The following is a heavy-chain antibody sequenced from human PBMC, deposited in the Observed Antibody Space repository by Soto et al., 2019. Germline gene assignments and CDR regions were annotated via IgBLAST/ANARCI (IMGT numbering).Heavy chain of an antibody. Sequence: QVQLQQWGAGLLKPSETLSLTCAVYGGSFRGYYWSWIRQPPGKGLEWIGDIIHSGGTNYNPSLKSRVTISVDTSKNQFSLKLSSVTAADTAVYYCVRGVTAYWYFDLWGRGTLVTVSS. CDR1: GGSFRGYY. V-gene: IGHV4-34*01. CDR2: IIHSGGT. CDR3: VRGVTAYWYFDL. J-gene: IGHJ2*01. D-gene: IGHD2-21*02.